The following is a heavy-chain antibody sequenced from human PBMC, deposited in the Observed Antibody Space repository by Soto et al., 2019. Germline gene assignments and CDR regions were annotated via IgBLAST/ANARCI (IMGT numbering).Heavy chain of an antibody. Sequence: EVQLLESGGGVVQPGGSLRLSCAASGSTLSAYAMSWGRQSPGKGLQWVSGVGGSDTTKHYADSVRGRFTVSRDNSKNTLDLQMNSLRADDTAVYYCAKDDTAVNGVWDPFDMWGQGTEVTVSS. CDR1: GSTLSAYA. D-gene: IGHD2-8*01. CDR2: VGGSDTTK. CDR3: AKDDTAVNGVWDPFDM. J-gene: IGHJ3*02. V-gene: IGHV3-23*01.